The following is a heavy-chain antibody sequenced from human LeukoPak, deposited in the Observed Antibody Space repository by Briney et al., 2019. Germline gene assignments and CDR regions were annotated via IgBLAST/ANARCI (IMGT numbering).Heavy chain of an antibody. CDR3: AKTLYCSGGSCYSLFDY. Sequence: PGGSLRLSCAASGFTFSSCGMHWVRQAPGKGLEWVAVIWYDGSNKYYADSVKGRFTISRDNSKNTLYLQMNSLRAEDTAVYYCAKTLYCSGGSCYSLFDYWGQGTLVTVSS. D-gene: IGHD2-15*01. J-gene: IGHJ4*02. V-gene: IGHV3-33*06. CDR1: GFTFSSCG. CDR2: IWYDGSNK.